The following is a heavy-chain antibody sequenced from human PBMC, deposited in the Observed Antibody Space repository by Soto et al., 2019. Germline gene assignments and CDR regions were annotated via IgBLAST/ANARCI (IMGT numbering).Heavy chain of an antibody. CDR1: GGSFRRYA. CDR2: ILPIFRSP. CDR3: VIGDCTSTSCSYYFCGLDV. D-gene: IGHD2-2*01. J-gene: IGHJ6*02. Sequence: QVHLVQSGAEVKKPGSSVKVSCKASGGSFRRYAISWVRQAPGQGLEWMGGILPIFRSPSHAQKFQGRVTITADESTSTAFLELTSLTSEDTDIYYCVIGDCTSTSCSYYFCGLDVWGQGTTVTVSS. V-gene: IGHV1-69*01.